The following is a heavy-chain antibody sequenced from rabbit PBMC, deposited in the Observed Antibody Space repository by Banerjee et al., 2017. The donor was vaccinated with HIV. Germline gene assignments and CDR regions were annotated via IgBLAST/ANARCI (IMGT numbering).Heavy chain of an antibody. V-gene: IGHV1S7*01. D-gene: IGHD8-1*01. J-gene: IGHJ6*01. CDR2: IDPIFGSA. Sequence: CWVRQAPGKGLEWIGYIDPIFGSAYYASWVNGRFTISKHNAQNTTYLQLNSLTVADTATYFCARDLGGSSDLWGQGTLVTVS. CDR3: ARDLGGSSDL.